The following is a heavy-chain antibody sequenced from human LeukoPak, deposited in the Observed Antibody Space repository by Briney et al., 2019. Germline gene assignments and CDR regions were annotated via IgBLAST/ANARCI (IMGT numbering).Heavy chain of an antibody. V-gene: IGHV3-23*01. D-gene: IGHD1-26*01. CDR2: VNADGGNT. Sequence: PGGSLRLSCAASGFTFDNYRMSWVRQAPGKGLEWVSTVNADGGNTYYADSVKGQFTISRDNSKSTLILQMNSLRVEDTALYYCTKRVKYGGTWDHFADWGQGTLVTVSS. CDR1: GFTFDNYR. J-gene: IGHJ4*02. CDR3: TKRVKYGGTWDHFAD.